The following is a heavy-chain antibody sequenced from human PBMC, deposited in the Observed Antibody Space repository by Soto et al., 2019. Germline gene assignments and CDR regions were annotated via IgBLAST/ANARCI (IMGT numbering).Heavy chain of an antibody. D-gene: IGHD5-12*01. Sequence: QVQLVQSGAEVKKPGSSVKVSCKASGGTFSSYAISWVRQAPGQGLEWMGGIIPIFGTANYAQKFQGRVTITADESTSTAYMELSSLRSEDTAVYYCARDAGLANSGYVGGFDPWGQGTLVTVSS. CDR2: IIPIFGTA. V-gene: IGHV1-69*01. J-gene: IGHJ5*02. CDR1: GGTFSSYA. CDR3: ARDAGLANSGYVGGFDP.